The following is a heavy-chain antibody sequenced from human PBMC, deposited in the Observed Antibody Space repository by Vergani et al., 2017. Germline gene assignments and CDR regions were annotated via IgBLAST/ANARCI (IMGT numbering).Heavy chain of an antibody. Sequence: QVQLQQWGAGLLKPSETLSLTCAVYGGSFSGYYWSWIRQPPGKGLEWVGEINHSGSTNYNPSLKSRVTISVDTSKNQFSLKLSSVTAADMAVYYCARGHNYYYGMDVWGQGTTVTVSS. J-gene: IGHJ6*02. V-gene: IGHV4-34*01. CDR3: ARGHNYYYGMDV. CDR1: GGSFSGYY. CDR2: INHSGST.